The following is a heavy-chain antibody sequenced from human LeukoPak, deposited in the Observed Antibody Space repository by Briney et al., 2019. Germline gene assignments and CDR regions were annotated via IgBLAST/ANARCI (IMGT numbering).Heavy chain of an antibody. Sequence: VRQASGXXXXWVANIKHDGSEKYFVDSVKGRFSISRDNAKNSLSLQMNSLRAEDTAVYYCARDYYRYFSLWGRGTLVTVSS. V-gene: IGHV3-7*01. CDR3: ARDYYRYFSL. CDR2: IKHDGSEK. J-gene: IGHJ2*01.